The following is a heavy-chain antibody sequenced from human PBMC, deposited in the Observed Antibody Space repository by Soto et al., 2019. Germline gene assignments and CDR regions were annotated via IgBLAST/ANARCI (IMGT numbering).Heavy chain of an antibody. CDR2: ISYDGSNK. V-gene: IGHV3-30-3*01. D-gene: IGHD1-26*01. CDR3: ARSPTKWELANYFDY. J-gene: IGHJ4*02. Sequence: QVQLVESGGGVVQPGRSLRLSCAASGFTFSSYAMHWVRQAPGKGLEWVAVISYDGSNKYYADSVKGRFTISRDNSKNTLYLQMNSLRAEDTAVYYCARSPTKWELANYFDYWGQGTLVTVSS. CDR1: GFTFSSYA.